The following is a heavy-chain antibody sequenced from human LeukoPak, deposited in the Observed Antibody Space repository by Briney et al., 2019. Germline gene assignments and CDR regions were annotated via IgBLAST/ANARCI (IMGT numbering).Heavy chain of an antibody. CDR2: MNPNSGNT. V-gene: IGHV1-8*01. CDR3: ARGGYSSSPSPNDNWFDP. J-gene: IGHJ5*02. Sequence: ASVTVSCKASGYTFTSYDINWVRQATGQGLEWMGWMNPNSGNTGYAQKFQGRVTMTRNTSISTAYMELSSLRSEDTAVYYCARGGYSSSPSPNDNWFDPWGQGTLVTVSS. D-gene: IGHD6-6*01. CDR1: GYTFTSYD.